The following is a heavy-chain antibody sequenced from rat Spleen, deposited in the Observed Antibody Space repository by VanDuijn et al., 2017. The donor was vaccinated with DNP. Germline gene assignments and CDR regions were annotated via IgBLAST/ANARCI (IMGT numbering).Heavy chain of an antibody. J-gene: IGHJ4*01. D-gene: IGHD1-11*01. V-gene: IGHV5-31*01. CDR3: TRINYGGYTSYAMDA. CDR1: GFTFNNYW. Sequence: EVQLVESGGGLVQPGGSLKLSCVASGFTFNNYWMTWIRQAPGKGLEWVASITNAGGSTYYPDSVKGRLTVSRDSAKSTLYLQMNSLRSEDTATYYCTRINYGGYTSYAMDAWGQGTSVTVSS. CDR2: ITNAGGST.